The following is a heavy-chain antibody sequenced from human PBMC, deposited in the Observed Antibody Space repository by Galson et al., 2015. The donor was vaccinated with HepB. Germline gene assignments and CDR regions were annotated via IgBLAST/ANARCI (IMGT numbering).Heavy chain of an antibody. V-gene: IGHV1-18*01. Sequence: SVKVSCKASGYTFSRYGISWVRQAPGQGLEWMGWISTDNGDTKYAQKVQGRVTMTTDTSTTTAYMELRSLRSDDTAVYYCARVQGELPPRYYFDYWGQGTLVTVSS. J-gene: IGHJ4*02. CDR1: GYTFSRYG. CDR3: ARVQGELPPRYYFDY. D-gene: IGHD1-26*01. CDR2: ISTDNGDT.